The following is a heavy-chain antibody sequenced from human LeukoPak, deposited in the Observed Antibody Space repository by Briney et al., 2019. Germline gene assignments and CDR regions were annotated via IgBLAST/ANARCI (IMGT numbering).Heavy chain of an antibody. Sequence: ASVKVSCKTSGYAFTSYGISWVRRAPGRGLEWMGWISPYNGKTNYAQNFQGRVTMTTDTSTSAAYMELRTLRSGDAAVYYCARGANYYDTSGSFDYWGQGTLVTVSS. CDR1: GYAFTSYG. V-gene: IGHV1-18*01. J-gene: IGHJ4*02. CDR3: ARGANYYDTSGSFDY. CDR2: ISPYNGKT. D-gene: IGHD3-22*01.